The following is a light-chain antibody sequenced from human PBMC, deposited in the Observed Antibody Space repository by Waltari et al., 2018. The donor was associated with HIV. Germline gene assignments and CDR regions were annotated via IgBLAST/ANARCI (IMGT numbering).Light chain of an antibody. CDR2: DAS. CDR1: QTVSTN. CDR3: QQYNDWPTT. V-gene: IGKV3-15*01. J-gene: IGKJ1*01. Sequence: EIALTHSAATLSVSPGERANLSCRASQTVSTNLAWYQQKPGQAPRVLIYDASTRATGTPARFSGSGSGTEFTLTISSLQSEDFAVYFCQQYNDWPTTFGQGTKVEIK.